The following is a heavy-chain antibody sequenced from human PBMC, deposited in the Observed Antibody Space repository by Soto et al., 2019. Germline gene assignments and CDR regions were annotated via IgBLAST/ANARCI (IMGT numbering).Heavy chain of an antibody. CDR2: ISGSGGST. D-gene: IGHD3-22*01. V-gene: IGHV3-23*01. CDR3: AKVLGITMIVKYHFDY. Sequence: SGGSLRLSCAASGFTFSSYAMSWVRQAPGKGLEWVSAISGSGGSTYYADSVKGRFTISRDNSKNTLYLQMNSLRAEDTAVYYCAKVLGITMIVKYHFDYWGQGTLVTVSS. J-gene: IGHJ4*02. CDR1: GFTFSSYA.